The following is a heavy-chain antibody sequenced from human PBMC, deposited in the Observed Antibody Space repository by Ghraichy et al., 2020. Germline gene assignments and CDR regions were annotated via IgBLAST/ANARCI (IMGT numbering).Heavy chain of an antibody. CDR2: TYYRSKWSN. CDR3: ARGRFSAFDI. V-gene: IGHV6-1*01. J-gene: IGHJ3*02. CDR1: GDSVSTNGVA. Sequence: SQTLSLTCYISGDSVSTNGVAWNWIRQSPSRGLEWLGRTYYRSKWSNDYAVSVKSRIIINPDTSKNQFSLQLNSVTPEDTAVYYCARGRFSAFDIWGQGTTVTVSS.